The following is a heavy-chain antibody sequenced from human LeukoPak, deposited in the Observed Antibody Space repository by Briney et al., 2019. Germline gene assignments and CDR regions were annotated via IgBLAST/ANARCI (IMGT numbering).Heavy chain of an antibody. V-gene: IGHV3-7*03. D-gene: IGHD3-22*01. J-gene: IGHJ4*02. CDR3: AKDLGGDYYDSSGYYPDY. CDR1: GFTFSSYW. CDR2: IKQDGSNK. Sequence: TGGSLRLSRAASGFTFSSYWMSWVRQAPGKGLEWVANIKQDGSNKYYADSVKGRFTISRDNSKNTLYLQMNSLRAEDTAVYYCAKDLGGDYYDSSGYYPDYWGQGTLVTVSS.